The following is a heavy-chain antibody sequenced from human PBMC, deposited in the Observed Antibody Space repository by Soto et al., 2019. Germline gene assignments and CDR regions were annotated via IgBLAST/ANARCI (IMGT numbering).Heavy chain of an antibody. V-gene: IGHV1-2*02. CDR1: GYIFIAHY. CDR3: AREGRGKKAGYNGLVSLGY. CDR2: INPDSGGK. J-gene: IGHJ4*02. D-gene: IGHD2-2*02. Sequence: ASVKVSCKASGYIFIAHYIHWVRQAPGQGLEWMGWINPDSGGKKYAQKFQGRVTMTRDTSISTAYMELNSLTSDDTAVYFCAREGRGKKAGYNGLVSLGYWGQGTLVTVSS.